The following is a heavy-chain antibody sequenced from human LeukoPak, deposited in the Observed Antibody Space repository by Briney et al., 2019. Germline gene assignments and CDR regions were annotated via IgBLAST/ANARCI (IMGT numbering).Heavy chain of an antibody. Sequence: GGSLRLSCAASGFTFSSYAMSWVRQAPGKGLEWVSAISGSGGSTYYADSVKGRFTISRDNSKNTLYLQMNRLRDEDTALFYCAKEVKDTGYYHLDNWGQGTLVTVSS. CDR1: GFTFSSYA. J-gene: IGHJ4*02. CDR3: AKEVKDTGYYHLDN. CDR2: ISGSGGST. V-gene: IGHV3-23*01. D-gene: IGHD3-3*01.